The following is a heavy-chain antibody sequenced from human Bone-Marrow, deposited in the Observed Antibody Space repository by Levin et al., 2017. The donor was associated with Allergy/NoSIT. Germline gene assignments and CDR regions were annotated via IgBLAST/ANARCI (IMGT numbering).Heavy chain of an antibody. J-gene: IGHJ4*02. CDR3: ATQVGGFFGVPIDS. CDR1: GYALSDLS. V-gene: IGHV1-24*01. CDR2: FDPEDGDT. Sequence: ASVKVSCKVSGYALSDLSMHWVRQAPGKGLEWMGGFDPEDGDTVFAQRFQGRVTLTADTSTDTAYMELSSLRSEDTAVYYCATQVGGFFGVPIDSWGQGTLVTVSS. D-gene: IGHD3-3*01.